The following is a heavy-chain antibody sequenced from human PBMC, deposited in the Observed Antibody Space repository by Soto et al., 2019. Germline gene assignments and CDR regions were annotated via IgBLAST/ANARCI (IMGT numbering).Heavy chain of an antibody. D-gene: IGHD5-12*01. CDR1: GCTLSSDQIHY. CDR3: ASGKVDIGIAEGPLTH. Sequence: QVQLVQSGAEVKKPGASVKLSCKASGCTLSSDQIHYLHWVRQAPRQGLEWMGLINPSGGHTDYAQKFKDRITLTRDTSTTTVYMQLSSLTSEDTAVYYCASGKVDIGIAEGPLTHWGQGTPVTVSS. CDR2: INPSGGHT. V-gene: IGHV1-46*03. J-gene: IGHJ4*02.